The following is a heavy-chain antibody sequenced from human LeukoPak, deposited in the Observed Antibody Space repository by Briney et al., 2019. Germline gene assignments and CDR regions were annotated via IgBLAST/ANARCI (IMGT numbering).Heavy chain of an antibody. CDR2: IYYSGST. CDR3: ASCSGMVTHSFDY. D-gene: IGHD5-18*01. Sequence: SETLSLTCTVAGGSISSYYWSWIRQPPGEGLEWIGFIYYSGSTNQNPSLKSRVTMSVDTSKNQFFLRLSSVTAADTAVYYCASCSGMVTHSFDYWGQGTLATVSS. V-gene: IGHV4-59*08. J-gene: IGHJ4*02. CDR1: GGSISSYY.